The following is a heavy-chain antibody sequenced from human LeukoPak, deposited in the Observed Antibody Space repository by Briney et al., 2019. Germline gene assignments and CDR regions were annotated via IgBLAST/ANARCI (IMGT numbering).Heavy chain of an antibody. J-gene: IGHJ5*02. CDR3: AKDLEQSYSGWSTSYDA. D-gene: IGHD6-19*01. Sequence: PGGSLRLSCAASGFTFSSYAMSWVRQVPGKRLEWVSAISSGAGTTGYADSVKGRSTISRVNSKSTIYLQMNSLRAEDTAIYYCAKDLEQSYSGWSTSYDAWGQGTLVTVSS. CDR2: ISSGAGTT. CDR1: GFTFSSYA. V-gene: IGHV3-23*01.